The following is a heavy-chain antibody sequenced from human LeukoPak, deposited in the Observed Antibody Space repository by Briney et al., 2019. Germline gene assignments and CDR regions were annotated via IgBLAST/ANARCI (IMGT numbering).Heavy chain of an antibody. V-gene: IGHV3-23*01. Sequence: PGGSLRLSCAASGFTVSSNYMSWVRQAPGKGLEWVSAISGSGGSTYYADSVKGRFTISRDNSKNTLYLQMNSLRAEDTAVYYCAKALETTVTTPYFQHWGQGTLVTVSS. D-gene: IGHD4-17*01. J-gene: IGHJ1*01. CDR1: GFTVSSNY. CDR2: ISGSGGST. CDR3: AKALETTVTTPYFQH.